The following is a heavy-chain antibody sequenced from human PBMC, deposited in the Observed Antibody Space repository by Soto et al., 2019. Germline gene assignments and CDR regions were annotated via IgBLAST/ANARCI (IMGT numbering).Heavy chain of an antibody. J-gene: IGHJ6*02. V-gene: IGHV4-4*07. CDR1: GDSINSHY. CDR2: IYTRGTT. CDR3: ARDVYSPSYYYGFDV. D-gene: IGHD5-18*01. Sequence: PSETLSLTCTVSGDSINSHYWSWVRQPAGKGLEWIGRIYTRGTTEYNPSLRSRVTLSADTSKNQFSLRLTSVTAADTAVYYCARDVYSPSYYYGFDVWGQGTTVTVSS.